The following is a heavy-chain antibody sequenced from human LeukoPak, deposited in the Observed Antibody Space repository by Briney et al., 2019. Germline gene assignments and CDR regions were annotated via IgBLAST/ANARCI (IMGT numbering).Heavy chain of an antibody. V-gene: IGHV1-2*02. CDR3: ARDLYSNYMDV. CDR1: GYTFTDYY. D-gene: IGHD4-11*01. CDR2: INPNSGGT. Sequence: ASVKVSCKASGYTFTDYYMHWVRQAPGQGLEWMGWINPNSGGTNYAQNFQGRVTMTRDTSISSAYMELSRLRSDDTAVYYCARDLYSNYMDVWGKGTTVTVSS. J-gene: IGHJ6*03.